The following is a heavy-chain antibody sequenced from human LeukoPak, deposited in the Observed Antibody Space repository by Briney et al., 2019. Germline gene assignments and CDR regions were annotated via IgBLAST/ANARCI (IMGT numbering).Heavy chain of an antibody. D-gene: IGHD3-22*01. J-gene: IGHJ4*02. CDR1: GFTFSSYG. V-gene: IGHV3-30*03. CDR3: ATQPDYYDSSGRQIDY. CDR2: ISYDGSNK. Sequence: GGSLRLSCAASGFTFSSYGMHWVRQAPGKGLEWVAVISYDGSNKYYADSVKGRFTISRDNSKNTLYQQMNSLRAEDTAVYYCATQPDYYDSSGRQIDYWGQGTLVTVSS.